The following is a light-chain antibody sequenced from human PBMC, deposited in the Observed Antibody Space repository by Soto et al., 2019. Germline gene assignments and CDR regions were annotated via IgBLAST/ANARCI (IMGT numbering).Light chain of an antibody. CDR3: QQYHSSWT. CDR1: QGISSL. J-gene: IGKJ1*01. CDR2: DAS. V-gene: IGKV1-8*01. Sequence: AIRMTQSPSSLSASTGDRVTITCRASQGISSLLAWFQQQPGKAPKLLMYDASTLQSGVPSRFSGSGSGTEFTLTISSLQPEDFATYYCQQYHSSWTFGQGTKVDIK.